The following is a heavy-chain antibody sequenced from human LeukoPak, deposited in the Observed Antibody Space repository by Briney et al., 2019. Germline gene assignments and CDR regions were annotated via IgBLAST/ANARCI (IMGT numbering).Heavy chain of an antibody. D-gene: IGHD6-19*01. CDR3: ARGSGIAVAGTPGY. V-gene: IGHV1-2*02. J-gene: IGHJ4*02. CDR1: GYTFTGYY. CDR2: INPNSGGT. Sequence: ASVKVSCKASGYTFTGYYMHWMRQAPGQGLEWMGWINPNSGGTNYAQKFQGRVTMTRDTSISTAYMELSRLRSDDTAVYYCARGSGIAVAGTPGYWGQGTLVTVSS.